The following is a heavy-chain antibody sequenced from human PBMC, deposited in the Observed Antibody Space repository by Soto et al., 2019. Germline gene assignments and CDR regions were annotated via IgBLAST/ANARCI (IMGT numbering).Heavy chain of an antibody. Sequence: SESLSLTCTVSDGSISGYYWSWIRQPPGKGLEWIGHIQNSGTTNYNPSLKSRVTLSIDTSKNQFSLDLSSVTPADTAVYYCEGGQQWLVYNNWGQGTLVTVS. CDR2: IQNSGTT. CDR1: DGSISGYY. V-gene: IGHV4-59*01. J-gene: IGHJ4*02. D-gene: IGHD6-19*01. CDR3: EGGQQWLVYNN.